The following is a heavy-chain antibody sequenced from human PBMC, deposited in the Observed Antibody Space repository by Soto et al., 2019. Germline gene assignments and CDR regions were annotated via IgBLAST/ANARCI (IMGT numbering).Heavy chain of an antibody. D-gene: IGHD2-8*01. V-gene: IGHV5-51*01. Sequence: PGESLKISCQGSGYRFSSYWIAWVRQMPGKGLEWMGIIYPGDSDTRYSPSFEGQVTMSVDKSNSTAYLHWSSLKASGTAMYYCARQGSNGAYYYYGMDVWGQGTTVTVSS. CDR2: IYPGDSDT. J-gene: IGHJ6*02. CDR3: ARQGSNGAYYYYGMDV. CDR1: GYRFSSYW.